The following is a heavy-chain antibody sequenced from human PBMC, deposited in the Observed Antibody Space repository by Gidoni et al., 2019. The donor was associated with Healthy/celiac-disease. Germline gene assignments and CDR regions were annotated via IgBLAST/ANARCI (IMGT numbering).Heavy chain of an antibody. CDR2: IYYSGST. J-gene: IGHJ4*02. CDR3: ARRRAVRAFDY. V-gene: IGHV4-39*01. Sequence: QLQLQESGPGLVKPSETLSLTCTVPGGSISSSSYYWGWIRQPPGKGLEWIGSIYYSGSTYYNPSLKSRVTISVDTSKNQFSLKLSSVTAADTAVYYCARRRAVRAFDYWGQGTLVTVSS. CDR1: GGSISSSSYY. D-gene: IGHD3-10*02.